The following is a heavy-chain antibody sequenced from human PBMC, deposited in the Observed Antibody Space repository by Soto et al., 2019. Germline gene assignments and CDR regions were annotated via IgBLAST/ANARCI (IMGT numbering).Heavy chain of an antibody. V-gene: IGHV6-1*01. CDR1: GDRVSSNGAS. CDR2: TYYRSKCYN. CDR3: ARGYPGHAGRRSIYYYRVEV. Sequence: RSHNVSRTCALSGDRVSSNGASWNWIRQSPSRGLEWLGRTYYRSKCYNDYAVSVKSRITINPDTSKNQFSLHLNSVTPEDRAVYYCARGYPGHAGRRSIYYYRVEVCGQGTKVTVS. D-gene: IGHD1-26*01. J-gene: IGHJ6*02.